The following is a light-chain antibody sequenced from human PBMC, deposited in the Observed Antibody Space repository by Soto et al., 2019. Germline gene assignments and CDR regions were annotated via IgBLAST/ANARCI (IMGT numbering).Light chain of an antibody. J-gene: IGKJ4*01. Sequence: DIQMTQSPSTLSASVGDRVTITCRASQNIDKWLAWYQQKPGKAPNVLIYGASSLESGVPSRFSGSGSGTEVTLTISSLQADDVGTYDCQQHNNVFGGETKVEIK. CDR3: QQHNNV. V-gene: IGKV1-5*01. CDR1: QNIDKW. CDR2: GAS.